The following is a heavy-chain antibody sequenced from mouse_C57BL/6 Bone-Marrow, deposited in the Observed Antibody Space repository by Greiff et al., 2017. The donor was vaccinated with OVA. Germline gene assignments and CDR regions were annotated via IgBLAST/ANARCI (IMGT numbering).Heavy chain of an antibody. D-gene: IGHD1-1*01. V-gene: IGHV1-64*01. CDR2: IHPNSGST. Sequence: QVQLQQSGAELVKPGASVKLSCKASGYTFTSYWMHWVKQRPGQGLEWIGMIHPNSGSTNYNEKFKSKATLTVDKSSSTAYMQLSSLTSEDSAVYYCARTGYYYGSSPYWYFDVWGTGTTVTVSS. CDR3: ARTGYYYGSSPYWYFDV. CDR1: GYTFTSYW. J-gene: IGHJ1*03.